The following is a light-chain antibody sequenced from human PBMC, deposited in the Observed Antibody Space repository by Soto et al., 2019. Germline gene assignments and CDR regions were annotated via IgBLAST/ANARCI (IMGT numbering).Light chain of an antibody. CDR2: AAS. CDR3: LHVSFLPRP. J-gene: IGKJ1*01. CDR1: QDIGGR. V-gene: IGKV1-12*01. Sequence: VEMSQCTYSVSASVGDRITITCRASQDIGGRLAWFQQKPGKAPQYLIQAASILQSGVPSRFSGSGSGTEFILTIYNLQPAAFAPYLSLHVSFLPRPFALGTKVDIK.